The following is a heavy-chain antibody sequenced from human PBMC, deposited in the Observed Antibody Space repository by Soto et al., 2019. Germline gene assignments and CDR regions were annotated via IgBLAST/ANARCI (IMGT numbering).Heavy chain of an antibody. CDR3: ATSIITIFGVVTRLDGMDV. D-gene: IGHD3-3*01. V-gene: IGHV1-24*01. J-gene: IGHJ6*02. Sequence: ASVKVSCKVSGYTLTELSMHWVRQAPGKGLEWMGGFDPEDGETIYAQKFQGRVTMTEDTSTDTAYMELSSLRSEDTAVYYCATSIITIFGVVTRLDGMDVWGQGTLVTVSS. CDR2: FDPEDGET. CDR1: GYTLTELS.